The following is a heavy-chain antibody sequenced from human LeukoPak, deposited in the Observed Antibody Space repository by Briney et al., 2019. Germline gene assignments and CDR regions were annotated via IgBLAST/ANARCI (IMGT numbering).Heavy chain of an antibody. V-gene: IGHV4-30-4*01. CDR3: ARGRGSRWWFDP. J-gene: IGHJ5*02. CDR2: IYYSGST. D-gene: IGHD5-24*01. CDR1: GGSISSGDYY. Sequence: SETLSLTCTVSGGSISSGDYYWSWIRQPPGKGLEWIGYIYYSGSTYYNPSLKSRVTISVDTSKNQFSLKLSSVTAADTAVYYCARGRGSRWWFDPWGQGTLVTVSS.